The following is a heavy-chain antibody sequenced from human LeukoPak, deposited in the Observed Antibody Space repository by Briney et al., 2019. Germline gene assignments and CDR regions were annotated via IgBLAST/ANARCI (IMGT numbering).Heavy chain of an antibody. CDR1: GYTFIDFY. CDR2: ITPKSGDT. D-gene: IGHD3-3*02. CDR3: ARVRLADERAWAY. J-gene: IGHJ4*02. Sequence: ASVKVSGKASGYTFIDFYIHWVRQAPGQGLEYVGWITPKSGDTYSPQRFQGRVTMTRDASISTAYMELSSLRSDDTAAYFCARVRLADERAWAYWGQGTLVTVSS. V-gene: IGHV1-2*02.